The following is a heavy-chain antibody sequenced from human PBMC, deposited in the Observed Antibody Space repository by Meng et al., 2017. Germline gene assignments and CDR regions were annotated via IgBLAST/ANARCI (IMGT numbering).Heavy chain of an antibody. V-gene: IGHV4-34*01. CDR1: GGSFSGYY. Sequence: QVQLQQWGAGLLKPSETLSLTCAVYGGSFSGYYWSWIRQHPGKGLEWIGEINHSGSTNYNPSLKSRVTISVDTSKNQFSLKLSSVTAADTAVYYCARGRSGTWPWYFDLWGRGTLVTVSS. CDR3: ARGRSGTWPWYFDL. D-gene: IGHD1-1*01. J-gene: IGHJ2*01. CDR2: INHSGST.